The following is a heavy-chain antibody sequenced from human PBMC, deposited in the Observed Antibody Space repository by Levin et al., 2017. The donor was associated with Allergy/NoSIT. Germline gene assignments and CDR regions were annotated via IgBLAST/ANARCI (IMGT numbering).Heavy chain of an antibody. J-gene: IGHJ4*02. Sequence: PWASVKVSCKTSGYTFTGYYFHWVRQAPGQGLEWMGWINPNGGATRFAEKFQGRVTMTRDTSISTAYMELNRLTSDDTAMYYCAREVVGAYFDYWGQGTLVTV. D-gene: IGHD3-16*01. CDR2: INPNGGAT. CDR3: AREVVGAYFDY. CDR1: GYTFTGYY. V-gene: IGHV1-2*02.